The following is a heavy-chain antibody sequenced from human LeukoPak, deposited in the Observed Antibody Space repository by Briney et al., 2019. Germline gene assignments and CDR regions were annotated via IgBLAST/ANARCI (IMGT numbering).Heavy chain of an antibody. J-gene: IGHJ6*03. CDR3: ARVGPGVVSAATAPYYYYMDV. V-gene: IGHV1-69*02. Sequence: VASVKVSCXASGGTFSSYTISWVRQAPGQGLEWMGRIIPILGIANYAQKFQGRVTITADKSTSTAYMELSSLRSEDTAVYYCARVGPGVVSAATAPYYYYMDVWGKGTTVTVSS. D-gene: IGHD2-2*01. CDR2: IIPILGIA. CDR1: GGTFSSYT.